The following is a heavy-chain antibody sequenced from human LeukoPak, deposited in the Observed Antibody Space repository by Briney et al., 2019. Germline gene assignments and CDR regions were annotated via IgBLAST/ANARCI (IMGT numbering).Heavy chain of an antibody. CDR3: ARGQFKWNDISYTYYYYGMDV. D-gene: IGHD1-1*01. CDR1: GGSVNSGTYY. J-gene: IGHJ6*04. CDR2: IYYSGST. Sequence: SETLSLTCTVSGGSVNSGTYYWSWIRQPPGKVLEWIGYIYYSGSTNDNPSLKRLTSMSVHTSKSQLSLKMSSMAAADTAVYYCARGQFKWNDISYTYYYYGMDVWGKGTTVTVSS. V-gene: IGHV4-61*01.